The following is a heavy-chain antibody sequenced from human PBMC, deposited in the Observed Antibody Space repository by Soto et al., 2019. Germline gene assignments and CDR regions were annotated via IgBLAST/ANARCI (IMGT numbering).Heavy chain of an antibody. CDR1: GGSFSGYY. CDR2: INDSGIT. J-gene: IGHJ6*02. CDR3: ARGRSSVPDRRGIGYYGLDV. V-gene: IGHV4-34*01. D-gene: IGHD2-2*03. Sequence: QVQLQQWGAEVLKPSETLSLTCVVNGGSFSGYYLSWIRQSPGKGLDWIGEINDSGITDSNPSLASRVTLSVDMTKNQFSLNLKSVTAADSAVYHCARGRSSVPDRRGIGYYGLDVWGQGTTVTVSS.